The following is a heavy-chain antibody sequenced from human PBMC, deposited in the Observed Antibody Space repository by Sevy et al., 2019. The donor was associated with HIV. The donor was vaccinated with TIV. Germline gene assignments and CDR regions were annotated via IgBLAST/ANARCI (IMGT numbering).Heavy chain of an antibody. CDR2: ISYDESNK. J-gene: IGHJ1*01. V-gene: IGHV3-30-3*01. Sequence: GGSLRLSCAASGFTFSSFSMHWVRQAPGKGLEWVATISYDESNKYYANSVKGRFTISRDKSKNSLSLQMNSLRAEDTAVYCCALERLFSNVAEYFQNWGQGTLVTVSS. D-gene: IGHD1-1*01. CDR1: GFTFSSFS. CDR3: ALERLFSNVAEYFQN.